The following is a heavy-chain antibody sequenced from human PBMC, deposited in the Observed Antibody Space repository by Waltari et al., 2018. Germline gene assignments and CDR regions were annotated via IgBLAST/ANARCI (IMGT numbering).Heavy chain of an antibody. CDR1: GGSISSSRYY. V-gene: IGHV4-39*01. CDR2: IYYSGSI. CDR3: ARHWKRNGYRFDP. Sequence: PGLVKPSGTLSLTCSVSGGSISSSRYYWGWIRQSPGKGLEWIGSIYYSGSIYYNPTLQSRVTISGDTSKNQFSLNLSSVTAADTAVYYCARHWKRNGYRFDPWGQGTRVTVSS. D-gene: IGHD5-12*01. J-gene: IGHJ5*02.